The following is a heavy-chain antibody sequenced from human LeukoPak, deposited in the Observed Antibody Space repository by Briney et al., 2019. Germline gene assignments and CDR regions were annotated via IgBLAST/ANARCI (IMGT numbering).Heavy chain of an antibody. Sequence: PSETLSLTCTVSGGSISSYYWTWIRQPPGKGLEWIGYIYYSGSINYNPSLESRVTISLDTSKNQFSLKLSSVTAADTAVYYCAREDIAVAGIDSWGQGTLVTVSS. J-gene: IGHJ4*02. D-gene: IGHD6-19*01. V-gene: IGHV4-59*01. CDR2: IYYSGSI. CDR1: GGSISSYY. CDR3: AREDIAVAGIDS.